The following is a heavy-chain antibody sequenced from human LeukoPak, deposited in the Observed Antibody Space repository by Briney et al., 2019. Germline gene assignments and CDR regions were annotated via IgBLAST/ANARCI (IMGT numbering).Heavy chain of an antibody. CDR1: GGSISSGDYY. CDR2: IYYSGST. D-gene: IGHD2-21*02. CDR3: ARHLHIVLVTGNGAFDI. Sequence: PSQTLSLTCTVSGGSISSGDYYWSWIRQPPGKGLEWIGYIYYSGSTYYNPSLKSRVTISVDTSKNQFSLKLSSVTAADTAVYYCARHLHIVLVTGNGAFDIWGQGTMVAVSS. J-gene: IGHJ3*02. V-gene: IGHV4-30-4*01.